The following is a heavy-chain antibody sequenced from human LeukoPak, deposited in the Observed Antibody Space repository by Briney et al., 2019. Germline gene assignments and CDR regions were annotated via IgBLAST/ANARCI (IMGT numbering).Heavy chain of an antibody. CDR3: ARGTSMPAATNRVVDY. Sequence: GGSLRLSCAASGFTLSSYSMNWGRQAPGEGVGWGSSINSSSSYIYYADSVKGRSTISRDNAKNSLYLQMNSLSADDTAIYYCARGTSMPAATNRVVDYWGQGTLVTVSS. V-gene: IGHV3-21*01. J-gene: IGHJ4*02. D-gene: IGHD6-13*01. CDR2: INSSSSYI. CDR1: GFTLSSYS.